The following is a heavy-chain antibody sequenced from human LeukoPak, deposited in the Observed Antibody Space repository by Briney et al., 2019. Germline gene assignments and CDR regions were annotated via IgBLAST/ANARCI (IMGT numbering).Heavy chain of an antibody. CDR2: INHSGST. V-gene: IGHV4-34*01. CDR3: ARHPGYGYGYWFDP. D-gene: IGHD5-18*01. J-gene: IGHJ5*02. CDR1: GGSFSGYY. Sequence: SETLSLTCGVYGGSFSGYYWSWIRQPPGKGLEWIGEINHSGSTNYNPSLKSRVTISVDTSKNQFSLKLSSVTAADTAVYYCARHPGYGYGYWFDPWGQGTLVTVSS.